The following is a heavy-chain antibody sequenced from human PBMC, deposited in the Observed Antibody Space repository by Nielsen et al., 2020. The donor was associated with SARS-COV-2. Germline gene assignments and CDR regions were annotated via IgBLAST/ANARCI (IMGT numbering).Heavy chain of an antibody. D-gene: IGHD1-26*01. V-gene: IGHV5-51*01. Sequence: GEPLKISCKGSGYSFTSYWIGWVRQMPGKGLEWMGIIYPGDSDTRYSPSFQGQVTISADKSISTAYLQWSSLKASDSAMYYCARSRIATTAEYFQHWGQGTRVTVSS. CDR2: IYPGDSDT. J-gene: IGHJ1*01. CDR1: GYSFTSYW. CDR3: ARSRIATTAEYFQH.